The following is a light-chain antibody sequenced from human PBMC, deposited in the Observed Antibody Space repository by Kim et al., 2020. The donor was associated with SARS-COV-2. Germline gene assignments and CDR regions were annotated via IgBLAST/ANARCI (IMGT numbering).Light chain of an antibody. Sequence: RVTIACTGSSSNIWAGYDVHWYKQLPGTAPKLLIYGNSNRPSGVPDRFSRSESGTSASLAIPGLQAEDEADYYGQSYDRSLSGVVFGGGTKLTVL. CDR1: SSNIWAGYD. V-gene: IGLV1-40*01. CDR2: GNS. CDR3: QSYDRSLSGVV. J-gene: IGLJ2*01.